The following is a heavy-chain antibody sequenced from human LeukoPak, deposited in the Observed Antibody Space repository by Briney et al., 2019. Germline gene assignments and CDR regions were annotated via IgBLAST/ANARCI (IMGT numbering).Heavy chain of an antibody. D-gene: IGHD6-19*01. Sequence: GGSLRLSCAASGFTFSSYGMHWVRQAPGKGLEWVTVISYDGSNKYYADSVKGRFTISRDNPKNTLYLQMNSLRAEDTAVYYCAKDRRAVAGYFDYWGQGTLVTVSS. CDR1: GFTFSSYG. V-gene: IGHV3-30*18. CDR3: AKDRRAVAGYFDY. CDR2: ISYDGSNK. J-gene: IGHJ4*02.